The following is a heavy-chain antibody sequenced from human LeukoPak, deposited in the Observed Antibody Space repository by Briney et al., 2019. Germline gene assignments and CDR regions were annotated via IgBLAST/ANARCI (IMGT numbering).Heavy chain of an antibody. CDR2: INGTSRTT. J-gene: IGHJ4*02. Sequence: GGSLRLSCVASGFNFNKYSMNWVRQAPGKGLQWLAYINGTSRTTYYADYVKGRFAISRDNARNSLYLQMSSLRVEDTAVYYCAKDGWLESGRTPFYFDSWGQGTLVTVSS. CDR1: GFNFNKYS. CDR3: AKDGWLESGRTPFYFDS. D-gene: IGHD3-10*01. V-gene: IGHV3-48*01.